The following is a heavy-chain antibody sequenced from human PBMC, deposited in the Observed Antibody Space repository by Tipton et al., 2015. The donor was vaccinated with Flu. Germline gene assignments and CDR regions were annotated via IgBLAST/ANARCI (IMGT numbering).Heavy chain of an antibody. D-gene: IGHD5/OR15-5a*01. Sequence: SLRLSCAASGFTFSSYAMSWVRQAPGKGLEWVSAISGSGGSTYYADSMKGRFTISRDNSKNTLYLQMNSLRAEDTAVYYCAKGFYDGGSGFDYWGQGTLVTVSS. CDR1: GFTFSSYA. CDR3: AKGFYDGGSGFDY. J-gene: IGHJ4*02. V-gene: IGHV3-23*01. CDR2: ISGSGGST.